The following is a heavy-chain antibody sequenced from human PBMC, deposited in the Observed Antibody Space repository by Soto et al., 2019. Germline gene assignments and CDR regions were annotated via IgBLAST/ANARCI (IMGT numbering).Heavy chain of an antibody. Sequence: EVQLVEPGGGLVKPGGSLRLSCAASGFTFSSYSMNWVRQAPGKGLEWVSSISSSSSYIYYADSVKGRFTISRDNAKNSLYLQMNSLRAEDTAVYYCARGTYYYDSSGYYSYWGQGTLVTVSS. CDR2: ISSSSSYI. J-gene: IGHJ4*02. CDR1: GFTFSSYS. V-gene: IGHV3-21*01. D-gene: IGHD3-22*01. CDR3: ARGTYYYDSSGYYSY.